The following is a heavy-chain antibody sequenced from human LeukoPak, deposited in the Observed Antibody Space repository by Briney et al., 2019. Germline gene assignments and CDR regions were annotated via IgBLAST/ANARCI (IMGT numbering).Heavy chain of an antibody. V-gene: IGHV1-69*05. CDR2: IIPIFGKA. D-gene: IGHD6-6*01. J-gene: IGHJ5*02. CDR3: ARGGLQGVLYGSSSFWFDP. CDR1: GGTFSSYA. Sequence: SVKVSCKASGGTFSSYAISWVQQAPGQGLEWMGRIIPIFGKANYAQKFQGRVTITTDESTSTAYMELGSLRSDDTAVYYCARGGLQGVLYGSSSFWFDPWGQGTLVTVSS.